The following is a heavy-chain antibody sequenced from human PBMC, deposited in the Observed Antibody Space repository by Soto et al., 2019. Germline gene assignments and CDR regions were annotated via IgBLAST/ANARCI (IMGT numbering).Heavy chain of an antibody. J-gene: IGHJ6*02. CDR3: ARDRYGGTSAGGEEEAYYYYGMDV. CDR2: IWYDGSNK. V-gene: IGHV3-33*01. CDR1: GFTFSSYG. Sequence: GGSLRLSCAASGFTFSSYGMHWVRQAPGKGLEWVAVIWYDGSNKYYADSVKGRFTISRDNSKNTLYLQMNSLRAEDTAVYYCARDRYGGTSAGGEEEAYYYYGMDVWGQGTTVTVSS. D-gene: IGHD4-17*01.